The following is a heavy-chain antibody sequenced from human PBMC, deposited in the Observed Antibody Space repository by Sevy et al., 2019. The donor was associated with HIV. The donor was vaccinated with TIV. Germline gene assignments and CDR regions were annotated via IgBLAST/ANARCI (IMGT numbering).Heavy chain of an antibody. CDR1: GYTLTELS. CDR2: FEPEDGET. CDR3: ATSSGIDALDI. D-gene: IGHD3-10*01. Sequence: ASVKVSCKVSGYTLTELSMHWVRQAPGKGLEWMGGFEPEDGETIYAQKFQGRVTMTEDTSTDTAYMALSSLRSGETAVYYCATSSGIDALDIWGQGKMVTVSS. V-gene: IGHV1-24*01. J-gene: IGHJ3*02.